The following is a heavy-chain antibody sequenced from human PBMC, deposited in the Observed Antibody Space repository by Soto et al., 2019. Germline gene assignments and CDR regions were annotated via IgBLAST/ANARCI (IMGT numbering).Heavy chain of an antibody. Sequence: QVQLVESGGDVVQPGRSLRLSCVGSGYTFSRFGMHWVRQAPGKGLEWVAVMSYDGRNENYADSVRGRFTISRDNSKNTRYLQMNSLRAEDTAMYYCTKEMGSAMPFESWGQGTLVTVSS. CDR3: TKEMGSAMPFES. J-gene: IGHJ4*02. D-gene: IGHD2-2*01. V-gene: IGHV3-30*18. CDR1: GYTFSRFG. CDR2: MSYDGRNE.